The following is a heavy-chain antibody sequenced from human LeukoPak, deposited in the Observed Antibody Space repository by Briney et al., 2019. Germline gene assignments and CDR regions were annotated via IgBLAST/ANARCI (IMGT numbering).Heavy chain of an antibody. Sequence: GASVKVSCKASGYTFTSYGISWVRQAPEQGLEWMGWISAYNGNTNYAQRLQGRVTMTTDTSTSTAYMELRSLRSDDTAVYYCARVPRVQWELSAHWFDPWGQGTLVTVSS. CDR1: GYTFTSYG. V-gene: IGHV1-18*01. J-gene: IGHJ5*02. D-gene: IGHD1-26*01. CDR3: ARVPRVQWELSAHWFDP. CDR2: ISAYNGNT.